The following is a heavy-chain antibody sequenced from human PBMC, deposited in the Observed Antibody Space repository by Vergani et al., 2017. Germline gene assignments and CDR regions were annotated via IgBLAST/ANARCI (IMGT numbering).Heavy chain of an antibody. CDR1: GFTFSSYA. D-gene: IGHD1-26*01. V-gene: IGHV3-23*04. Sequence: VQLVESGGGLVKPGGSLRLSCAASGFTFSSYAMSWVRQAPGKGLEWVSAISGSGGSTYYADSVKGRFTISRDNSKNTLYLQMNSLRAEDTAIYYCAKDPRNRVGASSGLFDYWGQGTLVTVSS. CDR3: AKDPRNRVGASSGLFDY. CDR2: ISGSGGST. J-gene: IGHJ4*02.